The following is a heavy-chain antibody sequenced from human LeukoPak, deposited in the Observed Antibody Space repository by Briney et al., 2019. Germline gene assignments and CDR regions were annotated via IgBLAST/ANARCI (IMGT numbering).Heavy chain of an antibody. CDR2: MNPNSGNT. Sequence: ASVKVSCKTSGYTFTSYDINWVRQATGQGLEWMGWMNPNSGNTGYAQKFQGRVAITADESTSTAYMELSSLRSEDTAVYYCIISEDIVVVPAAINLDYWGQGTLVTVSS. J-gene: IGHJ4*02. V-gene: IGHV1-8*01. D-gene: IGHD2-2*02. CDR3: IISEDIVVVPAAINLDY. CDR1: GYTFTSYD.